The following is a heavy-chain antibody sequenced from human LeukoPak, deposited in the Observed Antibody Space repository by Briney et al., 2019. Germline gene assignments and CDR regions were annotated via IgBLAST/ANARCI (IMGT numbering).Heavy chain of an antibody. CDR1: GGSFSGYS. V-gene: IGHV4-34*01. J-gene: IGHJ4*02. CDR3: ARGVVVTGVVDY. Sequence: PSETLSLTCAVYGGSFSGYSWSWIRQPPGKGLEWIGEINHSGSTNYNPSLKSRVTISVDTSKNQLSLKLSSVTAADTAVYYCARGVVVTGVVDYWGQGTLVTVSS. CDR2: INHSGST. D-gene: IGHD2-21*02.